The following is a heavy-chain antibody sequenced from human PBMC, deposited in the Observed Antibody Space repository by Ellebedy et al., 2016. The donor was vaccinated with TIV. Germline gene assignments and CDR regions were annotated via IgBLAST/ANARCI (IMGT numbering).Heavy chain of an antibody. CDR1: GFTFTSSA. V-gene: IGHV1-58*02. D-gene: IGHD5-12*01. CDR2: IVVGSGNT. CDR3: AKTSVDKGNHYYNGMDV. J-gene: IGHJ6*02. Sequence: ASVKVSCKASGFTFTSSAMQWVRQARGQRLEWIGWIVVGSGNTNYAQKFQERVTITRDMSTSTAYMELSSLRSEDTAVYYCAKTSVDKGNHYYNGMDVWGQGTTVTVSS.